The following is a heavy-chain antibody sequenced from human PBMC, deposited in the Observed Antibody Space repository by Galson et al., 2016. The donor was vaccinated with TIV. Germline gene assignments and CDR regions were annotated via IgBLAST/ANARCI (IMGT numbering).Heavy chain of an antibody. CDR1: GFTFSAYA. V-gene: IGHV3-21*01. J-gene: IGHJ4*02. Sequence: SLRLSCAAFGFTFSAYAMHWVRQAPGKGLEWVSTISSSGRFVYYADSLKGRFTLSRDGATSSLHLQMNSLRAEDSGIYYCARVRGDGEYSYGAFVYWGQGTLVTVSS. D-gene: IGHD2/OR15-2a*01. CDR3: ARVRGDGEYSYGAFVY. CDR2: ISSSGRFV.